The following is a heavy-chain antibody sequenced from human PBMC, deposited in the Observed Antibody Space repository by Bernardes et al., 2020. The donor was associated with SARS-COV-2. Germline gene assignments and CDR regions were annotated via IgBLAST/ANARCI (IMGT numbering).Heavy chain of an antibody. V-gene: IGHV4-31*03. J-gene: IGHJ5*02. CDR3: ARDKRGYSYFDP. CDR1: GGSISSGGYY. D-gene: IGHD5-18*01. CDR2: IYYSGST. Sequence: SETLSLTCTVSGGSISSGGYYWSWIRQHPGKGLEWIGYIYYSGSTYYNPSLKSRVTISVDTSKNQFSLKLSSVTAADTAVYYCARDKRGYSYFDPWGREPWSPSPQ.